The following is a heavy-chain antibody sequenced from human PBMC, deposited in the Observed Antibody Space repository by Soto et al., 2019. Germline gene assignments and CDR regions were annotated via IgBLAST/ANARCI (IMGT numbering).Heavy chain of an antibody. Sequence: AASVKVSCKASGYTFTSYGISWVRQAPGQGLEWMGWISAYNGNTNYAQKLQGRVTMTTDTSTSTAYMELRSLRSDDTAVYYCARFGPQVGELLDYYYGMDVWGQGTTVTVYS. D-gene: IGHD3-10*01. J-gene: IGHJ6*02. CDR2: ISAYNGNT. CDR3: ARFGPQVGELLDYYYGMDV. CDR1: GYTFTSYG. V-gene: IGHV1-18*04.